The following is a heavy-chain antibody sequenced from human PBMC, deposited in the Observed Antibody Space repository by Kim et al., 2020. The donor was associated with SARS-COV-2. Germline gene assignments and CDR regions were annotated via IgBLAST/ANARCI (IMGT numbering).Heavy chain of an antibody. CDR2: IIPIFGTA. J-gene: IGHJ6*02. D-gene: IGHD2-15*01. V-gene: IGHV1-69*13. Sequence: SVKVSCKASGGTFSSYAISWVRQAPGQGLEWMGGIIPIFGTANYAQKFQGRVTITADESTSTAYMELSSLRSEDTAVYYCARDGGVVAATYYYYYGMDVWGQGTTVTVSS. CDR3: ARDGGVVAATYYYYYGMDV. CDR1: GGTFSSYA.